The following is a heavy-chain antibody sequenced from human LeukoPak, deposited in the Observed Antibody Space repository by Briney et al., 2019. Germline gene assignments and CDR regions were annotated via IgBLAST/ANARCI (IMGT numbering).Heavy chain of an antibody. CDR1: GVSISSSYYY. Sequence: PSETLSLTCTVSGVSISSSYYYWGWIRQPPGKGLEWIGSIYYSGSTYYNPSLKSRVTISVDKTKNQFSLKLSSVTAADTAVYYCARYSDYVGWYFDLWGRGTLVTVSS. CDR3: ARYSDYVGWYFDL. D-gene: IGHD5-12*01. V-gene: IGHV4-39*07. J-gene: IGHJ2*01. CDR2: IYYSGST.